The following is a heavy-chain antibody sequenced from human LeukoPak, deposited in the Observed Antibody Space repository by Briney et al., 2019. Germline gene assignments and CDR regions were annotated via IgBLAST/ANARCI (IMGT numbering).Heavy chain of an antibody. V-gene: IGHV1-69*05. J-gene: IGHJ5*02. CDR3: ASWRTGGWFDP. CDR2: IIPIFGTA. Sequence: ASVKVSCKASGGTFSSYAISWVRQAPGQGLEWMGGIIPIFGTANYAQKFQGRVTITTDESTSIAYMELSSLRSEDTAVYYCASWRTGGWFDPWGQGTLVTVSS. CDR1: GGTFSSYA. D-gene: IGHD3-16*01.